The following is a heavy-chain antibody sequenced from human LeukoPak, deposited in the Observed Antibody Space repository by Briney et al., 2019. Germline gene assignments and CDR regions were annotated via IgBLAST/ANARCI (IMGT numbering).Heavy chain of an antibody. J-gene: IGHJ4*02. CDR3: ARGGLDTAMACDY. V-gene: IGHV1-2*02. D-gene: IGHD5-18*01. CDR2: INPNSGGT. Sequence: ASVKVSCKASSYTFTGYHMHWVRQAPGQGIEWMVWINPNSGGTNYAQKFQGRLTMTRDTSISTAYMELSRLRSDDTAVYYCARGGLDTAMACDYWGQGTLVTVSS. CDR1: SYTFTGYH.